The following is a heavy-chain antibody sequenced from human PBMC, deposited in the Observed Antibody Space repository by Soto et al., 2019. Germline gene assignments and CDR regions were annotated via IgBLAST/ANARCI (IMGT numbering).Heavy chain of an antibody. J-gene: IGHJ4*02. CDR1: GFTFSSCG. V-gene: IGHV3-23*01. CDR3: AKDRAVGATTAFDY. D-gene: IGHD1-26*01. Sequence: GSLRLSCAASGFTFSSCGMSWVRQAQGKGLEWVSAISGSGGSTYYADSVKGRFTISRDNSKNTLYLQMNSLRAEDTAVYYCAKDRAVGATTAFDYWGQGTLVTVSS. CDR2: ISGSGGST.